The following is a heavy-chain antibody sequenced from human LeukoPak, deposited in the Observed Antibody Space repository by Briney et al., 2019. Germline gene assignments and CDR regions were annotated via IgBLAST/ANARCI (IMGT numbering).Heavy chain of an antibody. CDR2: ISAYNGNT. CDR1: GYTFTSYG. CDR3: ARDGEGKYCSSTSCPRLNY. V-gene: IGHV1-18*04. D-gene: IGHD2-2*01. J-gene: IGHJ4*02. Sequence: ASVKVSCKASGYTFTSYGISWVRQAPGRGLEWMGWISAYNGNTNYAQKLQGRVTMTTDTSTSTAYMELRSLRSDDTAVYYCARDGEGKYCSSTSCPRLNYWGQGTLVTVSS.